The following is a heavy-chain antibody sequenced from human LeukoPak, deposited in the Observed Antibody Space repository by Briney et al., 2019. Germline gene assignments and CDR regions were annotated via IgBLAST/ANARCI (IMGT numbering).Heavy chain of an antibody. CDR1: GYTFTGYY. J-gene: IGHJ6*02. CDR3: ARVDCSSTSCYQSHYYYYYAMDV. CDR2: ISPTSGGT. V-gene: IGHV1-2*02. Sequence: ASVKVSCKASGYTFTGYYIHWVRQAPGQGLEWMGFISPTSGGTNYAQKFQGRVTMTRDTSISTAYMDLSRLRSDDTAVYYCARVDCSSTSCYQSHYYYYYAMDVWGQGTTVTVSS. D-gene: IGHD2-2*01.